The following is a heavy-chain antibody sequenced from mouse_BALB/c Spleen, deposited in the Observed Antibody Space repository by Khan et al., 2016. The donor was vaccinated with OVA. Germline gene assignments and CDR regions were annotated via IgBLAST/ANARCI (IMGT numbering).Heavy chain of an antibody. CDR1: GFTFSNFG. D-gene: IGHD3-1*01. CDR3: ARSGGNFHWYFDV. CDR2: MSSGSSTI. V-gene: IGHV5-17*02. Sequence: EVQVVESGGGLVQPGGSRKLSCAASGFTFSNFGMHWVRQAPKKGLEWVAYMSSGSSTIYYVDTVKGRFTISRDNPKNILFLQMTSLRSEDTAMYYCARSGGNFHWYFDVWGAGTSVTVSS. J-gene: IGHJ1*01.